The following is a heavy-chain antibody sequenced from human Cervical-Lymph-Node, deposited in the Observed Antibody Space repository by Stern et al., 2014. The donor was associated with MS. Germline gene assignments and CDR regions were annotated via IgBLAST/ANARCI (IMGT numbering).Heavy chain of an antibody. J-gene: IGHJ5*02. CDR2: INPSAASA. D-gene: IGHD6-6*01. Sequence: QVQLVQSGAEVKKPGASVKLSCKASGYTFTTYYIHWMRQAPGQGLQWMGIINPSAASASYAQTFQGRISMTRDTSTSTVYMELSGLRPEDTAVYYCARDKSRANYGPGLDDNFFDPWGQGTLVTVSS. CDR1: GYTFTTYY. CDR3: ARDKSRANYGPGLDDNFFDP. V-gene: IGHV1-46*03.